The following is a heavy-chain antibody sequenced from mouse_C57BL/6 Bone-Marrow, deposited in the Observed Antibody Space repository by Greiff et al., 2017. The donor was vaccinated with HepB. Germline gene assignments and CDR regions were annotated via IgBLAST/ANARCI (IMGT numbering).Heavy chain of an antibody. D-gene: IGHD2-3*01. CDR3: ARTGIYDGYYYYAMDY. CDR2: INPSNGGT. J-gene: IGHJ4*01. Sequence: QVQLQQPGTELVKPGASVKLSCKASGYTFTSYWMHWVKQRPGQGLEWIGNINPSNGGTNYNEKFKSKATLTVDKSSSTAYMQLSSLTSEDSAVYYCARTGIYDGYYYYAMDYWGQGTSVTVSS. CDR1: GYTFTSYW. V-gene: IGHV1-53*01.